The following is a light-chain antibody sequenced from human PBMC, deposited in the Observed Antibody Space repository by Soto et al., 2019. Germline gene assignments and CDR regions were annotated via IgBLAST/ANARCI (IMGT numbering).Light chain of an antibody. CDR3: QQRSNGPPS. J-gene: IGKJ5*01. CDR1: QSVSSY. Sequence: EIVLTQSPATLSLSPGERATLSCRASQSVSSYLAWYQQKPGQAPRLLIFDSSARATGIPARFSGSGSGTDFTLTISSLEPEDFAVYYCQQRSNGPPSFGQGTRLEIK. V-gene: IGKV3-11*01. CDR2: DSS.